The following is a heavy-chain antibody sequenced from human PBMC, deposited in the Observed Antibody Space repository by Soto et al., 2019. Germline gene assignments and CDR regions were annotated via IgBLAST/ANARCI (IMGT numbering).Heavy chain of an antibody. D-gene: IGHD5-12*01. CDR2: ISYDGSNK. Sequence: PGGSLRLSCAASVFTVSSYAMHWVRQAPGKGLEWVAVISYDGSNKYYADSVKGRFTISRDNSKNTLYLQMNSLRAEDTAVYYCARDGGYSGYDPRGYFDYWGQGTLVTVSS. CDR3: ARDGGYSGYDPRGYFDY. CDR1: VFTVSSYA. V-gene: IGHV3-30-3*01. J-gene: IGHJ4*02.